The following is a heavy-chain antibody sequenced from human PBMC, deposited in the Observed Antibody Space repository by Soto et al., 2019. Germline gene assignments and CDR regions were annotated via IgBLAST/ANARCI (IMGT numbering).Heavy chain of an antibody. CDR3: ARDHQWLVPHYGMDV. CDR1: GGTFSSYA. Sequence: QVQLVQSGAEVKKPGSSVKVSCKASGGTFSSYAISWVRQAPGQGLEWMGGIIPIFGTANYAQKVQGRVTITDDDSTSTAYMELSSLRSEDTAVYYCARDHQWLVPHYGMDVWGQGTTVTVSS. J-gene: IGHJ6*02. CDR2: IIPIFGTA. D-gene: IGHD6-19*01. V-gene: IGHV1-69*12.